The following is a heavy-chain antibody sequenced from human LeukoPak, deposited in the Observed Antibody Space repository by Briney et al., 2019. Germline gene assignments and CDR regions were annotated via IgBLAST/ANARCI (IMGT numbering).Heavy chain of an antibody. J-gene: IGHJ5*02. CDR3: ARVKAVGATRGSVDP. CDR2: IIPILGIA. D-gene: IGHD1-26*01. CDR1: GGTFSSYA. V-gene: IGHV1-69*04. Sequence: SVKVSCKASGGTFSSYAISWVRQAPGQGLEWMGRIIPILGIANYAQKLQGRVTMTTDTSTSTAYMELRSLRSEDTAVYYCARVKAVGATRGSVDPWGQGTLVTVSS.